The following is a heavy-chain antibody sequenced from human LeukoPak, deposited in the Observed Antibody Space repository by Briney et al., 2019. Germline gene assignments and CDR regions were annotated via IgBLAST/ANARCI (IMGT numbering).Heavy chain of an antibody. CDR3: ASSKTPWIQLWFFDI. Sequence: SETLSLTCTVSGDSINGFYWNWIRQPPGKGLEWIGYIYYSGNTNYSPSLKSRVTMSVDTSTNQFSLKLSSVTAADTAVYYCASSKTPWIQLWFFDIRGQGTMVTVSS. D-gene: IGHD5-18*01. CDR2: IYYSGNT. CDR1: GDSINGFY. J-gene: IGHJ3*02. V-gene: IGHV4-59*01.